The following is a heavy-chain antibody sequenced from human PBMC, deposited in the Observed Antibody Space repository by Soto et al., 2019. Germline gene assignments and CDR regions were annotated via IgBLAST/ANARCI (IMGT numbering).Heavy chain of an antibody. CDR1: GYTFSIHV. CDR3: ARDSGVRGPSGDLDY. J-gene: IGHJ4*02. V-gene: IGHV1-3*01. D-gene: IGHD2-21*02. Sequence: QVPLVQSGAEVKEPGASVKVSWKGYGYTFSIHVMHWVRQAPGRRLAWMGWVSGGNGNTEYSQKFQERVTITRDTSATTVYLERSRLRSEDEAVYYCARDSGVRGPSGDLDYWGQGTLVTVSS. CDR2: VSGGNGNT.